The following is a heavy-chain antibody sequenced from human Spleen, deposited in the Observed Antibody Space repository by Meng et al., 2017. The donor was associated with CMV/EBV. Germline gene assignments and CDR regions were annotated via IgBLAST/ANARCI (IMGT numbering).Heavy chain of an antibody. Sequence: GGSLRLSCAASGFSFRSYAMSWVRQAPGRGLEWVSAINAGGDTTYYADSVKGRFTISRDNSRNTVYLQMNSLRAEDTALYYCPIPIGPTGTAPLAGSPFNYYFDYWGQGTLVTVSS. V-gene: IGHV3-23*01. CDR1: GFSFRSYA. D-gene: IGHD1-1*01. CDR3: PIPIGPTGTAPLAGSPFNYYFDY. J-gene: IGHJ4*02. CDR2: INAGGDTT.